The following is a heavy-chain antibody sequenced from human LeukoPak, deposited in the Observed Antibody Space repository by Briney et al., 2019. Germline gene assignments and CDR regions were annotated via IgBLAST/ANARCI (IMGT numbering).Heavy chain of an antibody. D-gene: IGHD1-26*01. J-gene: IGHJ4*02. CDR2: IYYSGST. Sequence: PSETLSLTCTVSGGPISSYYWSWIRQPPGKGLEWIGYIYYSGSTTYNPSLKSRVTISVDTSKNQFSLKLSSVTAADTAVYYCARHPYYYTSIDYWGQGTLVTVSS. CDR3: ARHPYYYTSIDY. V-gene: IGHV4-59*08. CDR1: GGPISSYY.